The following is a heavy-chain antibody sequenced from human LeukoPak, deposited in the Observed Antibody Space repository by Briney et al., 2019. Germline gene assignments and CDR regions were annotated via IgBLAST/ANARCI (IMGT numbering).Heavy chain of an antibody. CDR2: IKSKTDGGTI. CDR1: GFSFSNGL. J-gene: IGHJ4*02. Sequence: GGALELSLSCFGFSFSNGLVNRVRPASGKGVEWVGRIKSKTDGGTIHYAAPVKGRFTISRDDSKNMVFLQMNSLNTEDTAVYYCCRGWLDYWGQGTLVAVSS. D-gene: IGHD2-15*01. CDR3: CRGWLDY. V-gene: IGHV3-15*01.